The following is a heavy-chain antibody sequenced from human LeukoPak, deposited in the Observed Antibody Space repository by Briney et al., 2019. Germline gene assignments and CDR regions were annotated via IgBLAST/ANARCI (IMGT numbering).Heavy chain of an antibody. V-gene: IGHV1-24*01. CDR1: GYTLIELS. D-gene: IGHD2-2*01. CDR2: FDPEDGET. J-gene: IGHJ5*02. Sequence: ASVKVSCKVSGYTLIELSMHWVRQPPAKGLEWMGGFDPEDGETIYAQKIQGRVTMTEDTSTDTAYMELSSLRSEDTAVYYCAQYCSSTSCYRRGFDPWGQGTLVTVSS. CDR3: AQYCSSTSCYRRGFDP.